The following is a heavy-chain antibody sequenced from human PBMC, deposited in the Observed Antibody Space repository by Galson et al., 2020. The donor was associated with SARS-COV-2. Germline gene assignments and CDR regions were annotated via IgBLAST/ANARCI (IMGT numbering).Heavy chain of an antibody. CDR2: IYTSGST. D-gene: IGHD3-16*01. V-gene: IGHV4-61*02. CDR3: ARSVGDHYYYGMDV. CDR1: GGSISSGSYY. Sequence: SETLSLTCTVSGGSISSGSYYWSWIRQPAGKGLEWIGRIYTSGSTNYNPSLKSRVTISVDTSKNQFSLKLSSVTAADTAVYYCARSVGDHYYYGMDVWGQGTTVTVSS. J-gene: IGHJ6*02.